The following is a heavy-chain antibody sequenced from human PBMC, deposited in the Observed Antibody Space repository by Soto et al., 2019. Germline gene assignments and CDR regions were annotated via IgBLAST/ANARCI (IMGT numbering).Heavy chain of an antibody. Sequence: SETLSLTCTVSGGSISSYYWSWIRQPPGKGLEWIGYIYYSGSTNYNPSLKSRVTISVDTSKNQFSLKLSSVTAADTAVYYCARATKTTSSYYNYMDVWGKGTTVTVSS. CDR1: GGSISSYY. J-gene: IGHJ6*03. CDR2: IYYSGST. D-gene: IGHD4-4*01. V-gene: IGHV4-59*01. CDR3: ARATKTTSSYYNYMDV.